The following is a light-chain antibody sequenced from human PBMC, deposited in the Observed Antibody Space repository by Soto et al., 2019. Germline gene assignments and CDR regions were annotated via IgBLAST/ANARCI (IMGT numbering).Light chain of an antibody. CDR3: XQHNNWPPWT. CDR1: QSVRSN. Sequence: EIVMTQSPATLSVSPGERATLSCRASQSVRSNLAWYQQKPGQAPRLLMYGASTRATGIPDRFSGSGSGTEFXLNXXSXQSEDFAVXXXXQHNNWPPWTFGQGTKVEIK. CDR2: GAS. J-gene: IGKJ1*01. V-gene: IGKV3-15*01.